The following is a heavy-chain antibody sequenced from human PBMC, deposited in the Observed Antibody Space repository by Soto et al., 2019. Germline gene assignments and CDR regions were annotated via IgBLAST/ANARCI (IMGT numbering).Heavy chain of an antibody. D-gene: IGHD3-3*01. V-gene: IGHV4-31*03. CDR3: ARVGSGGDDFWSGYQTLIDY. CDR1: GGSISSGGYY. J-gene: IGHJ4*02. Sequence: TSETLSLTCTVSGGSISSGGYYWSWIRQHPGKGLEWIGYIYYSGSTYYNPSLKSRVTISVDTSKNQFSLKLSSVTAAATAVYYCARVGSGGDDFWSGYQTLIDYWGQGTLVTVSS. CDR2: IYYSGST.